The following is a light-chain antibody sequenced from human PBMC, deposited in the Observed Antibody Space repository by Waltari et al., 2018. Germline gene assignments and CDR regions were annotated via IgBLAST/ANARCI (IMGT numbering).Light chain of an antibody. CDR2: DAS. V-gene: IGKV3-20*01. Sequence: EIMLKQSPGTLSLSPGERATISCRASQSISKYLAWYQQKPGKPPRRLIYDASSRATCIPDRFSGSGSGTDFSLTISRLEPEDFAVYYCQKYGTLPATFGQGTKVEIK. CDR1: QSISKY. CDR3: QKYGTLPAT. J-gene: IGKJ1*01.